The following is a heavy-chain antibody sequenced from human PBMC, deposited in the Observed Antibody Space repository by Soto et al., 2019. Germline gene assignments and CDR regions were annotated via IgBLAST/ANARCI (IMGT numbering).Heavy chain of an antibody. Sequence: QVQLQESGPGLVKPSGTLSLTCAVSGGSISSSNWWRWVRQPPGKGLEWIGEIYHSGSTNYNPSLKSRVTISVDKSKNQFSLKLSSVTAADTAVYYCARDTIAVAATNYYYYYGMDVWGQGTTVTVSS. J-gene: IGHJ6*02. CDR1: GGSISSSNW. V-gene: IGHV4-4*02. CDR3: ARDTIAVAATNYYYYYGMDV. D-gene: IGHD6-19*01. CDR2: IYHSGST.